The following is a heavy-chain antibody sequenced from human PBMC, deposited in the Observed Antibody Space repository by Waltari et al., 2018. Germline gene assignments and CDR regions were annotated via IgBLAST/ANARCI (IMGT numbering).Heavy chain of an antibody. Sequence: EVQLVESGGGLVKPGGSLRLSCAASGFTFSSYSITWVRQAPGKGLEWVSSISSSSSYIYYADSVKGRFTISRDNAKNSLYLQMNSLRAEDTAVYYCARTTTFDAFDIWGQGTMVTVSS. D-gene: IGHD1-26*01. J-gene: IGHJ3*02. V-gene: IGHV3-21*01. CDR2: ISSSSSYI. CDR3: ARTTTFDAFDI. CDR1: GFTFSSYS.